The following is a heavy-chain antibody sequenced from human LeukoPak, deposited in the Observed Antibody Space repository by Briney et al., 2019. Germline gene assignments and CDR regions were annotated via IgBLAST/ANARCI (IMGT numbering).Heavy chain of an antibody. D-gene: IGHD6-13*01. J-gene: IGHJ4*02. CDR1: GGSISSYY. V-gene: IGHV4-59*01. CDR3: ARDLESSSWYLRY. Sequence: SETLSLTCTVSGGSISSYYWSWIRQPPGKGLEWIGYMYYTGSTSYNPSLKSRVTISVDTSKSQFSLKLSSVTAADTAVYYCARDLESSSWYLRYWGQGTLVTVSS. CDR2: MYYTGST.